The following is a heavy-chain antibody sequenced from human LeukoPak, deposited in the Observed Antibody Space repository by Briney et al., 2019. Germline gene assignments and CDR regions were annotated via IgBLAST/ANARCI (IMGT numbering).Heavy chain of an antibody. Sequence: PGGSLRLSCAASGFTFSSYGMHWVRQAPGKGLEWVAVISYDGSNKYYADSVKGRFTISRDNSKNTLYLQMNSLRAEDTAVYYCARGPPDTAMVPGYFDYWGQGTLVTVSS. CDR3: ARGPPDTAMVPGYFDY. V-gene: IGHV3-30*03. D-gene: IGHD5-18*01. CDR2: ISYDGSNK. CDR1: GFTFSSYG. J-gene: IGHJ4*02.